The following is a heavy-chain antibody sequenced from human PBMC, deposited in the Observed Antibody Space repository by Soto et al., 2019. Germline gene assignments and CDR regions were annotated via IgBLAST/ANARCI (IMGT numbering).Heavy chain of an antibody. CDR3: ARGGYYDSSGARNYHYYGMNV. CDR2: ISPYDGYT. V-gene: IGHV1-18*01. J-gene: IGHJ6*02. D-gene: IGHD3-9*01. Sequence: QSQLEQSGAEVKKPGASVKVSCKASDYTFSCYGIGWVRQAPGQGLEWWGWISPYDGYTNYAQVLQGRVSMTTDTSTKTAYMELRSLSSDDTAVYYCARGGYYDSSGARNYHYYGMNVWGQGTSVTVSS. CDR1: DYTFSCYG.